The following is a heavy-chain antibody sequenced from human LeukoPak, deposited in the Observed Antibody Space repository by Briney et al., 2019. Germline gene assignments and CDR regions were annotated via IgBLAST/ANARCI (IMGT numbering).Heavy chain of an antibody. J-gene: IGHJ4*02. CDR1: GGTFSSYA. V-gene: IGHV1-69*13. CDR2: IIPIFGTA. D-gene: IGHD3-22*01. CDR3: ARDHNGPYDSSGYSLFSLDY. Sequence: ASVKVSCKASGGTFSSYAISWVRQAPGQGLEWMGGIIPIFGTANYAQKFQGRVTVTADESTSTAYMELSSLRSEDTAVYYCARDHNGPYDSSGYSLFSLDYWGQGTLVTVSS.